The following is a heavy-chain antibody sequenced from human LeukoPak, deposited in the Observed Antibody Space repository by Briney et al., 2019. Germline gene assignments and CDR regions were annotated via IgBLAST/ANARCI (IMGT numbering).Heavy chain of an antibody. J-gene: IGHJ4*02. V-gene: IGHV3-23*01. CDR2: ISGSGGST. CDR1: GFTFSSYA. Sequence: GGSLRPSCAASGFTFSSYAMSWVRQAPGKGLEWVSAISGSGGSTYYADSVKGRFTISRDNSKNTLYLQMNSLRAEDTAVYYCAKDELEGRQPLDYWGQGTLVTVSS. D-gene: IGHD3-3*01. CDR3: AKDELEGRQPLDY.